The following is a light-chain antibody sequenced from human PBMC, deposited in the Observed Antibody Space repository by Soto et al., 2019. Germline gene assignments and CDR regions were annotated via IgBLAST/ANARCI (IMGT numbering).Light chain of an antibody. J-gene: IGKJ1*01. Sequence: ETVLTQSPATLSVSQGETATLSCTTSQGLNRNLAWYQQKLGQAPRVLIYGASTRAAGIPARFSGSGSGTEFILTISSLQSEAFAVYYGHEYKTWPWTFGQGTKVEIK. V-gene: IGKV3-15*01. CDR1: QGLNRN. CDR3: HEYKTWPWT. CDR2: GAS.